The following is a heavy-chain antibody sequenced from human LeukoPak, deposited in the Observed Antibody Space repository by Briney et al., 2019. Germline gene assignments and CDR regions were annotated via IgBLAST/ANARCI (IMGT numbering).Heavy chain of an antibody. D-gene: IGHD4/OR15-4a*01. CDR2: FYYSGST. V-gene: IGHV4-39*02. CDR3: ARLTYYCYGMDV. Sequence: SETLSLTCTVSGDSINSSSYYWGWIRQPRGRGLEWIGSFYYSGSTYYNPSLKRRVTTSVDTSKNHFSLKLSPVTAADTSVYYCARLTYYCYGMDVWGQGTTVTVSS. J-gene: IGHJ6*02. CDR1: GDSINSSSYY.